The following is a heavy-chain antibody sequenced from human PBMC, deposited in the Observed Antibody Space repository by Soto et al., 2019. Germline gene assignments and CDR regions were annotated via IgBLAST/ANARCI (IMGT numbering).Heavy chain of an antibody. Sequence: PSETLSLTCTVSGASINSNIYYWGWIRQPPGKGLEWIGSIYYNGNTYYNPSLKSRVTISLDTSKNHFSLKLSSVTAADTAVYYCARQTSALETILAGDNWFDPWGQGTLVTVSS. J-gene: IGHJ5*02. CDR1: GASINSNIYY. V-gene: IGHV4-39*01. CDR3: ARQTSALETILAGDNWFDP. D-gene: IGHD2-2*02. CDR2: IYYNGNT.